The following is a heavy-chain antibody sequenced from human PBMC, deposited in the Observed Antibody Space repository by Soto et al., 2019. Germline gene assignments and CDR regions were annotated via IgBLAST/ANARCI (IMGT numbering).Heavy chain of an antibody. D-gene: IGHD6-19*01. J-gene: IGHJ4*02. CDR1: GYSITGYY. CDR2: INPNRGAT. V-gene: IGHV1-2*02. CDR3: ARVAVSGTIDY. Sequence: QVQLVHSGAEVKKPGASVRVSCKASGYSITGYYLDWVRQAPGHGLEWMGWINPNRGATDYAQKFQGRVTMPKDTSIHTAYMEMSSLKSDDTAVYYCARVAVSGTIDYWGQGTLVTVSS.